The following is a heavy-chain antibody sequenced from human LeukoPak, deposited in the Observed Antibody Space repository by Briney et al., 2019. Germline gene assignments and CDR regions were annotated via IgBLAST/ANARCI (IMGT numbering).Heavy chain of an antibody. J-gene: IGHJ4*02. CDR2: VSTGSTYI. V-gene: IGHV3-21*01. CDR3: AQSSGWYPLFDY. CDR1: GFTFSSYS. D-gene: IGHD6-19*01. Sequence: GGSLRLSCAASGFTFSSYSMNWVRQAPGKGLEWVSSVSTGSTYIYYADSVKGRLTISRDDAKNSLYLQMNSLRAEDTAVYYCAQSSGWYPLFDYWGQGTLVTVSS.